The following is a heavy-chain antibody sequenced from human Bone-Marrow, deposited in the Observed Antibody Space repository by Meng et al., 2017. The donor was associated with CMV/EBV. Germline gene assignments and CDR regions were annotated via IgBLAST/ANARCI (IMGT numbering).Heavy chain of an antibody. CDR2: ISPVSGGT. Sequence: CQASGYTCSDYYIHWVRQAPGQGLEWMGRISPVSGGTIYAQKFQGRVTMTSDPSITTAYMDLSGLTSDDMAVYYCARIEGGFSTLGDWGQGTLVTVSS. CDR1: GYTCSDYY. J-gene: IGHJ4*02. V-gene: IGHV1-2*06. D-gene: IGHD3-16*01. CDR3: ARIEGGFSTLGD.